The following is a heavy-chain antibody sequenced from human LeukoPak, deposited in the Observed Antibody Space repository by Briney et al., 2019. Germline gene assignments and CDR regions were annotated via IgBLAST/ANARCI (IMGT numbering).Heavy chain of an antibody. Sequence: SETLSLTCTVSGGSISSYCWSWIRQPAGKGLEWIGRIYTSGSTYYNPSLKSRVTMSVDTSKNQFSLKLSSVTAADTAVYYCARGHYYDSNGGYFDYWGQGTLVTVSS. D-gene: IGHD3-22*01. J-gene: IGHJ4*02. V-gene: IGHV4-4*07. CDR3: ARGHYYDSNGGYFDY. CDR2: IYTSGST. CDR1: GGSISSYC.